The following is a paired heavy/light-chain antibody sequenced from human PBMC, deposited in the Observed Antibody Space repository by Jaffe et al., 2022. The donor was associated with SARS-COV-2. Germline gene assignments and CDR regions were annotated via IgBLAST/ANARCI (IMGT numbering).Heavy chain of an antibody. Sequence: EVQLLESGGGLVQPGGSLRLSCTASGFTFRSYAMSWVRQAPGKGLEWVSGVSGSATDTYYADSVKGRFTISRDNSKNTLYLQMNSLRADDTAMYYCAKEGGVTPMWGTDNWGQGTRVTVSS. CDR2: VSGSATDT. J-gene: IGHJ4*02. CDR1: GFTFRSYA. V-gene: IGHV3-23*01. CDR3: AKEGGVTPMWGTDN. D-gene: IGHD3-10*02.
Light chain of an antibody. V-gene: IGLV1-44*01. CDR2: GNN. J-gene: IGLJ3*02. CDR1: SSNIGSNT. Sequence: QSVLTQPPSASGTPGQRVTISCSGSSSNIGSNTVNWHQQLPGTAPKLLIYGNNQRPSGVPDRFSGSKSGTSASLAISGLQSEDEADYYCAAWDDSLHGPVFGGGTKLTVL. CDR3: AAWDDSLHGPV.